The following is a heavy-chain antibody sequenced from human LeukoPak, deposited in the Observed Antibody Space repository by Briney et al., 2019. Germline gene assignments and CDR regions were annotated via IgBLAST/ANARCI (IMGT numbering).Heavy chain of an antibody. CDR2: IFYSGGT. CDR1: GGSISRSSYY. Sequence: KASETLSLTCTVSGGSISRSSYYWGWIRQPPGKGLEWIGSIFYSGGTYYNPSLKSRVTISVDTSKNQFSLKLSSVTAADTAVYYCARQHPIYDSSGYDDYWGQGTLVTVSS. CDR3: ARQHPIYDSSGYDDY. J-gene: IGHJ4*02. V-gene: IGHV4-39*01. D-gene: IGHD3-22*01.